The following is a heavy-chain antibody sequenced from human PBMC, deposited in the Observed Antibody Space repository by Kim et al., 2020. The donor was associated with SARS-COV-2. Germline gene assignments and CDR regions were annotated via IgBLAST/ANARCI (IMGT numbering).Heavy chain of an antibody. CDR2: ISAYNGNT. D-gene: IGHD3-9*01. Sequence: ASVKVSCKASGYTFTSYGISWVRQAPGQGLEWMGWISAYNGNTNYAQKLQGRVTMTTDTSTSTAYMELRSLRSDDTAVYYCARDRYDILTGYGLGLFDYYSYYYMDVWGKGTTVTVSS. CDR3: ARDRYDILTGYGLGLFDYYSYYYMDV. J-gene: IGHJ6*03. V-gene: IGHV1-18*01. CDR1: GYTFTSYG.